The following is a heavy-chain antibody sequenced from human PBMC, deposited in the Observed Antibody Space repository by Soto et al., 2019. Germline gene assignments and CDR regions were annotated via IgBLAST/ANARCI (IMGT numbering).Heavy chain of an antibody. CDR2: ISAYNGNT. Sequence: QVQLVQSGAEVKKPGASVKVSCEASGYTFTSYGISWVRQAPGQGLEWMGWISAYNGNTKYAQKLQGRVTMTTDTAPTTAYMEPRSRGSDDTAVYYCARGPGLGGPLDYWGQGTLVTVSS. V-gene: IGHV1-18*01. CDR1: GYTFTSYG. CDR3: ARGPGLGGPLDY. J-gene: IGHJ4*02. D-gene: IGHD3-16*01.